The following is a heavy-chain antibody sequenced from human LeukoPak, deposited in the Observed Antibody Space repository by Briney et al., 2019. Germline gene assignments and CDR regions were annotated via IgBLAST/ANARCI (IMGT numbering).Heavy chain of an antibody. V-gene: IGHV3-11*04. CDR3: ARERAEIVVVTAIGFLDY. D-gene: IGHD2-21*02. J-gene: IGHJ4*02. CDR1: GFNFNDYH. CDR2: ILSSGSSI. Sequence: GGSLRLSCAASGFNFNDYHMSWIRQAPGKGLGWISYILSSGSSIYYADSVKGRFTISRDNSKNTLYLQMNSLRAEDTAVYYCARERAEIVVVTAIGFLDYWGQGTLVTVSS.